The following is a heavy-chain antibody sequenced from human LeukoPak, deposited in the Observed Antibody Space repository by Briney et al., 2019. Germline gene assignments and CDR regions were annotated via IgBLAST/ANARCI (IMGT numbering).Heavy chain of an antibody. D-gene: IGHD1-26*01. CDR2: INPTGGDT. Sequence: ASVKVSCKASEYIFITYYIHWVRQAPGQGLEWMGVINPTGGDTSYAQQFQGRVTMTRDTSTSTVYMELSSLRFEDTAVYYCVRDLLAGYDYWGQGTLVTVSS. J-gene: IGHJ4*02. CDR3: VRDLLAGYDY. CDR1: EYIFITYY. V-gene: IGHV1-46*01.